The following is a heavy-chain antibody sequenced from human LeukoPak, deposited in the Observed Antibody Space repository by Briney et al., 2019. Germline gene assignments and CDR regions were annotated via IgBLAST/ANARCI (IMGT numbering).Heavy chain of an antibody. J-gene: IGHJ4*02. CDR2: INPDGSQK. CDR1: GFTFYSDW. D-gene: IGHD2-2*01. CDR3: ARHDCTSANCPLDY. V-gene: IGHV3-7*03. Sequence: GGSLRLSCAASGFTFYSDWMTWVRQAPGKGLEWVANINPDGSQKYYVDSVKGRFTISRDNAKNSLSLQMNSLRAEDTALYYCARHDCTSANCPLDYWGQGTLVAVSS.